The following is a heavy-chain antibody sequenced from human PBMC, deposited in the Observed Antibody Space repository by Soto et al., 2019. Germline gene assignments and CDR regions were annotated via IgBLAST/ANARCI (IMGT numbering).Heavy chain of an antibody. Sequence: QVQLVQSGAEVQKPGSSVRVSCKPSGVSFSSHAINWVRQAPGQGLEWLGAIIAVSGPTNVAQKFQDRVTISADERRITVFMALGSLRSEDTAVYFWATTDAPFGQRWGQGTLVTVSS. V-gene: IGHV1-69*01. CDR2: IIAVSGPT. D-gene: IGHD3-10*01. J-gene: IGHJ4*02. CDR1: GVSFSSHA. CDR3: ATTDAPFGQR.